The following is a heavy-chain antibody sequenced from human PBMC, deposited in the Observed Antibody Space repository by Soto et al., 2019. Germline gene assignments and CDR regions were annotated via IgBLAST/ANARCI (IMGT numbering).Heavy chain of an antibody. D-gene: IGHD6-19*01. J-gene: IGHJ5*02. CDR3: VREGGGSGWYLGQNWFDP. Sequence: QVQLVQSGAEVKKPGSSVKVSCKASGGTFSSYAISWVRQAPGQGLEWMGGIIPIFGTANYAQKFQGRVTITADESTSTAYMELSSLRSEDTAVYSCVREGGGSGWYLGQNWFDPWGQGTLVTVSS. CDR2: IIPIFGTA. CDR1: GGTFSSYA. V-gene: IGHV1-69*12.